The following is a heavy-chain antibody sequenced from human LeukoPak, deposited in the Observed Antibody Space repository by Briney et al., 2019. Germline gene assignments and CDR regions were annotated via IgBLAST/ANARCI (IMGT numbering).Heavy chain of an antibody. V-gene: IGHV4-39*07. J-gene: IGHJ4*02. CDR2: VYYSGST. CDR1: GGSVSTIDYY. D-gene: IGHD5-18*01. Sequence: PSETLSLTCTVSGGSVSTIDYYWGWIRQPPGKGLEWIGSVYYSGSTYYNAPLKSRVTISVDTSKNQFSLKLSAVTAADTAMYYCARDLGYGYFDSWGQGTLVTVSS. CDR3: ARDLGYGYFDS.